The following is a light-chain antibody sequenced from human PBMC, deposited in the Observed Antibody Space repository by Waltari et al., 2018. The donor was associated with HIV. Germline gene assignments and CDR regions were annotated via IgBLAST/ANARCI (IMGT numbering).Light chain of an antibody. CDR1: KSNTGAGHD. CDR3: QSSDIRLHGLWV. J-gene: IGLJ3*02. CDR2: ANS. V-gene: IGLV1-40*01. Sequence: QSLLTQPPSVSATPGQRITISCTGNKSNTGAGHDVHWYRQLPGTAPRLLIFANSNRPSGVPDRISGSKSTASASLAITGLQAEDEGYYYCQSSDIRLHGLWVFGGGTKVTVL.